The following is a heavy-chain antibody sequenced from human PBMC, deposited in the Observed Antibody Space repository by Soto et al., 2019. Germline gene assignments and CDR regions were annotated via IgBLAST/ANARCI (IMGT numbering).Heavy chain of an antibody. Sequence: SETLSLTSTVSGGSISSYYWSWIRQPPGKGLEWIGYIYYSGSTNYNPSLKSRVTISVDTSKNQFSLKLSSVTAADTAVYYCARARLLHYYGMDVWGQGTTVTVSS. CDR3: ARARLLHYYGMDV. CDR1: GGSISSYY. V-gene: IGHV4-59*01. CDR2: IYYSGST. J-gene: IGHJ6*02. D-gene: IGHD3-22*01.